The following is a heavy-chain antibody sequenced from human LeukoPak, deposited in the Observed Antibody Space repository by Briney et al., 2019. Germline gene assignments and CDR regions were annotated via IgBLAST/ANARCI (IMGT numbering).Heavy chain of an antibody. J-gene: IGHJ3*01. CDR2: MTPDGSAK. CDR1: GFSFSNSW. Sequence: GESLRLSCAASGFSFSNSWMTWVRQVPGKGLEWVATMTPDGSAKYYVDSVKGRITISRDNAKKSLYLQMNSLRVEDTAIYYCTDPDWGWGQGTVVTVSS. CDR3: TDPDWG. V-gene: IGHV3-7*01. D-gene: IGHD3/OR15-3a*01.